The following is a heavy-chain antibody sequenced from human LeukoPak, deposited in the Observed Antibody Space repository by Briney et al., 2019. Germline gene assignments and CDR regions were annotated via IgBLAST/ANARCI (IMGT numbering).Heavy chain of an antibody. CDR1: GYTFTSYG. D-gene: IGHD3-10*01. V-gene: IGHV1-18*01. J-gene: IGHJ5*02. CDR2: ISAYNGNT. CDR3: ARDARDVLLWFGELCP. Sequence: ASVKVSCKASGYTFTSYGISWVRQAPGQGLEWMGWISAYNGNTNYAQKLQGRVTMSTDTSTSTAYMELRSLRSDDTAVYYCARDARDVLLWFGELCPWGKGTRVTVSS.